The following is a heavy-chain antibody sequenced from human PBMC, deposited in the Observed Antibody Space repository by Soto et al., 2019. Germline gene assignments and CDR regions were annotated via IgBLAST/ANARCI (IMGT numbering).Heavy chain of an antibody. Sequence: QVQLVQSGAEVKKPGSSVKVSCKASGGTFRTSAISWVRQAPGQGLEWVGGIMPVFRRPKYAQNFQGRVTISAYESTSTADLELSSLRSDDTAVYYCARDKDRPQLGGNYYYILDVWGQGTAVTVSS. J-gene: IGHJ6*02. V-gene: IGHV1-69*12. CDR2: IMPVFRRP. CDR1: GGTFRTSA. CDR3: ARDKDRPQLGGNYYYILDV. D-gene: IGHD3-3*02.